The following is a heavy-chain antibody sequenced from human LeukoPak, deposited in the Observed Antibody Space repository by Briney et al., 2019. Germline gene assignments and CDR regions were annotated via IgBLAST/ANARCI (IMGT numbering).Heavy chain of an antibody. CDR3: ALFSSGWYRVY. V-gene: IGHV4-59*08. CDR1: GGSISSYY. CDR2: IYYSGST. J-gene: IGHJ4*02. Sequence: SETLSLTCTVSGGSISSYYWSWIRQPPGKGLEWIGYIYYSGSTNYNPSLKSRVTISVDTSKNQFSLKLSSVTAADTAVYYCALFSSGWYRVYWGQGTLVTVSS. D-gene: IGHD6-19*01.